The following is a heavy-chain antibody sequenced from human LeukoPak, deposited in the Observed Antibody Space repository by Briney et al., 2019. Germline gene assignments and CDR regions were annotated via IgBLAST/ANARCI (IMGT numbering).Heavy chain of an antibody. Sequence: GRSLRLSCAASGFTFSSYGMHWVRQAPGKGLEWVAVMSYDGSNKYYADSVKGRFTISRDNSKNTLYLQMNSLRAEDTAVYYCARSGGYSYGYSDYWGQGTLVTVSS. CDR3: ARSGGYSYGYSDY. CDR1: GFTFSSYG. V-gene: IGHV3-30*03. J-gene: IGHJ4*02. CDR2: MSYDGSNK. D-gene: IGHD5-18*01.